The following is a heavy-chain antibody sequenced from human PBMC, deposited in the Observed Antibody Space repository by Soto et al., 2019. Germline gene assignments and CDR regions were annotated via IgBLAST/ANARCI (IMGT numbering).Heavy chain of an antibody. Sequence: QVQLVESGGGVVQPGRSLRLSCAASEFTFSHYAMHWVRQAPGKGLEWVAVISYDGSNEYYADSVKGRFTLSRDNSRNTLYLQMNSLRAEDTAVYYCARGRERGSYTYGCFDSWGQGTLVTVSS. CDR2: ISYDGSNE. CDR3: ARGRERGSYTYGCFDS. D-gene: IGHD3-10*01. J-gene: IGHJ4*02. CDR1: EFTFSHYA. V-gene: IGHV3-30-3*01.